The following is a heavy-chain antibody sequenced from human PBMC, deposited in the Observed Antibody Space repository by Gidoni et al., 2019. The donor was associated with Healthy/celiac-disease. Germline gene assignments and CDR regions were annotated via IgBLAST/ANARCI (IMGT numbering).Heavy chain of an antibody. V-gene: IGHV3-30-3*01. Sequence: QVQLVESGGGVVQPGRSLRLSCAASGFTFSSYAMHWVRQAPGKGLGWVAVISYDGSNKYYADSVKGRFTISRDNSKNTLYLQMNSLRAEDTAVYYCARDPAYGMDVWGQGTTVTVSS. CDR2: ISYDGSNK. CDR3: ARDPAYGMDV. CDR1: GFTFSSYA. J-gene: IGHJ6*02.